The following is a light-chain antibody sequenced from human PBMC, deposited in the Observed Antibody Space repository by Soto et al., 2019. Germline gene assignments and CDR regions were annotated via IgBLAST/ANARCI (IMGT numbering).Light chain of an antibody. Sequence: QSVLTQPPSVSGAPGQRVTISCTGASSNIGAGYDVHWYQHLPGTVPKLLIYGNTNRPSGVPDRFSGSKSGTSASLAITGLQTEDEADYYCQSHDSSLSAWVFGAGTKLTVL. CDR1: SSNIGAGYD. V-gene: IGLV1-40*01. CDR3: QSHDSSLSAWV. J-gene: IGLJ3*02. CDR2: GNT.